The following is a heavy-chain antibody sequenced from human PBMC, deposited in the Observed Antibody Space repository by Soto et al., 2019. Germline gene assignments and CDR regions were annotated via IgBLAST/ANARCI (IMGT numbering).Heavy chain of an antibody. CDR2: IIPIFGTA. V-gene: IGHV1-69*06. CDR3: VRGSVVVPAAIHFDY. J-gene: IGHJ4*02. Sequence: GASVKVSCKAAGGTFSSYAISWVRQAPGQGLEWMGGIIPIFGTANYAQKFQGRVTITADKSTSTAYMELSSLRSEDTAVYYCVRGSVVVPAAIHFDYWGQGTLVTVSS. D-gene: IGHD2-2*01. CDR1: GGTFSSYA.